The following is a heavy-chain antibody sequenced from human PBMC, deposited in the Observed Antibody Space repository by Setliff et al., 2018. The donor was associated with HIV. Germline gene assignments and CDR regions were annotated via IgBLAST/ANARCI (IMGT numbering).Heavy chain of an antibody. D-gene: IGHD6-13*01. J-gene: IGHJ4*01. CDR1: GGSISSYY. V-gene: IGHV4-4*07. CDR3: ARDEGRATGSWWDQSASWYLDY. CDR2: ISAAGTI. Sequence: SETLSLTCTVSGGSISSYYWSWIRQPAGKRLEFIGRISAAGTISYNPSLRSRVTLSVDTSENQFSLTVNSVTAADTAMYFCARDEGRATGSWWDQSASWYLDYWGHGILVTVS.